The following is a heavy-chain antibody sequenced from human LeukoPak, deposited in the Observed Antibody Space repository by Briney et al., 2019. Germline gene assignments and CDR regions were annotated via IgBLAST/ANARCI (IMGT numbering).Heavy chain of an antibody. V-gene: IGHV3-23*01. CDR2: ISGSGGST. D-gene: IGHD1-20*01. Sequence: GGSLRLSCAASGFTLSSYAMSWVRQAPGKGLEWVSAISGSGGSTYYADSVKGRFTISRDNSKNTLYLQMNSLRAEDTAVYYCASRYNWNDGFDYWGQGTLVTVSS. J-gene: IGHJ4*02. CDR1: GFTLSSYA. CDR3: ASRYNWNDGFDY.